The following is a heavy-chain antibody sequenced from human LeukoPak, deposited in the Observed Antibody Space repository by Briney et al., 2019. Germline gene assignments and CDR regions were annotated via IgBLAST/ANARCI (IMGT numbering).Heavy chain of an antibody. D-gene: IGHD1-1*01. CDR3: AREFRAAGPGAYGMDV. CDR2: ISYDGSNK. V-gene: IGHV3-30-3*01. J-gene: IGHJ6*02. CDR1: GFTLSSYA. Sequence: HPGGSLRLSCAASGFTLSSYAMPWVRQAPGKGLEWVAVISYDGSNKYYADSVKGRFTISRDNSKNTLYLQMNSLRAEDTAVYYCAREFRAAGPGAYGMDVWGQGTTVTVSS.